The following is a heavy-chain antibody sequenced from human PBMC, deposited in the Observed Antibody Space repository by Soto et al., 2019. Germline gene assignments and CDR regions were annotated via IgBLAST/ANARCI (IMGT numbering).Heavy chain of an antibody. CDR3: ARDRLQGGDPIAAPPGYYYYGMDV. V-gene: IGHV3-30-3*01. J-gene: IGHJ6*02. D-gene: IGHD6-6*01. Sequence: QTGGSLRLSCAASGFTFSSYAMHWVRQAPGKGLEWVAVISYDGSNKYYADSVKGRFTISRDNSKNTLYLQMNSLRAEDTAVYYCARDRLQGGDPIAAPPGYYYYGMDVWGQGTTVTVSS. CDR2: ISYDGSNK. CDR1: GFTFSSYA.